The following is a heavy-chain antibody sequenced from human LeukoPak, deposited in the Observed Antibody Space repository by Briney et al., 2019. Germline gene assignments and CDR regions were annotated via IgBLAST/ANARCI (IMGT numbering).Heavy chain of an antibody. V-gene: IGHV1-46*01. Sequence: ASVKVSCKSSGYTFTSYYMHWVRQAPGQGLEWMGIINPSGGSTSYAQNFQGRVTMTRDTSTSTVYMELSSLRSEDTAVYYCARDGDDYGGKLPFDYWGQGTLVTVSS. CDR3: ARDGDDYGGKLPFDY. CDR2: INPSGGST. J-gene: IGHJ4*02. CDR1: GYTFTSYY. D-gene: IGHD4-23*01.